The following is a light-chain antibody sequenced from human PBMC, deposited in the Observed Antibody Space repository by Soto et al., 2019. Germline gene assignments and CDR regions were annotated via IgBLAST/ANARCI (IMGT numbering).Light chain of an antibody. V-gene: IGLV2-8*01. Sequence: QSALTQPPSASGSPGQSVTISCTGTSSDIGTYDYVSWYQQHPGKAPKLIIYEVSKRPSGVPDRFSGSKSGNTASLTVSGLQAEDVADYYCSSYAGSNNFVFGTGTKVTVL. J-gene: IGLJ1*01. CDR2: EVS. CDR3: SSYAGSNNFV. CDR1: SSDIGTYDY.